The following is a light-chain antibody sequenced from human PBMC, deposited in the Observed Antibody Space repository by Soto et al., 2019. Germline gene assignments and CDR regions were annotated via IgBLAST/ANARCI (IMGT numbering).Light chain of an antibody. Sequence: QSVLTQPASVSGSPRDAITISCTGTSSDVGGYNYVSWYQQHPGKAPKLMIYDVSNRPSGVSNRFSGSKSGNTASLTISGLQAEDEADYYCSSYTSSSTPYVFGTGTKVTVL. J-gene: IGLJ1*01. CDR3: SSYTSSSTPYV. CDR1: SSDVGGYNY. CDR2: DVS. V-gene: IGLV2-14*01.